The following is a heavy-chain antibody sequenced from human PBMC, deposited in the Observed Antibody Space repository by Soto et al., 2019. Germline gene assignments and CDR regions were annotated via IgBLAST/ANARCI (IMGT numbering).Heavy chain of an antibody. CDR3: ARAGFSAVVVIPPYFDY. Sequence: PGGSLRLSCAASGFTFSSYGMHWVRQAPGKGLEWVAVIWYDGSNKYYADSVKGRFTISRDNSKNTLYLQMNSLRAEDTAVYYCARAGFSAVVVIPPYFDYWGQGTLVTVSS. V-gene: IGHV3-33*01. D-gene: IGHD3-22*01. CDR1: GFTFSSYG. CDR2: IWYDGSNK. J-gene: IGHJ4*02.